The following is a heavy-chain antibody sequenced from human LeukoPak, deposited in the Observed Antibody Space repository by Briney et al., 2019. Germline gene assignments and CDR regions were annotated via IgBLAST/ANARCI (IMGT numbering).Heavy chain of an antibody. CDR2: IYYSGST. Sequence: SETLSLTCTVSGGSISSYYWSWIRQPPGKGLEWIGCIYYSGSTNYNPSLKSRVTISVDTSKNQFSLKLSSVTAADTAVYYCARMYSSSWGYYFDYWGQGTLVTVSS. CDR1: GGSISSYY. V-gene: IGHV4-59*01. CDR3: ARMYSSSWGYYFDY. D-gene: IGHD6-13*01. J-gene: IGHJ4*02.